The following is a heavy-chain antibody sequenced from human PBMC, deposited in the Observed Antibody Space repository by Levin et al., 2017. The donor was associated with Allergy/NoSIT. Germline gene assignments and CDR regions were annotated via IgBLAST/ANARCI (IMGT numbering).Heavy chain of an antibody. J-gene: IGHJ4*02. CDR2: IIPIFGTA. Sequence: KISCKASGGTFSSYAISWVRQAPGQGLEWMGGIIPIFGTANYAQKFQGRVTITADKSTSTAYMELSSLRSEDTAVYYCARGYYYDSSGWYYFDYWGQGTLVTVSS. CDR3: ARGYYYDSSGWYYFDY. CDR1: GGTFSSYA. D-gene: IGHD3-22*01. V-gene: IGHV1-69*06.